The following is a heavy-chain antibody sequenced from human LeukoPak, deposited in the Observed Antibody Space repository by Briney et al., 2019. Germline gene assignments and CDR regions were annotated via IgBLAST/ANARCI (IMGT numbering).Heavy chain of an antibody. D-gene: IGHD3-22*01. CDR1: GGTFSSYA. Sequence: SVKVSCKASGGTFSSYAISWVRQAPGQGLEWMGGIIPILGIANYAQKFQGRVTITADKSTSTAYMELSSLRSEDTAVYYCARAQSWGYDSSGYYYGWGQGTLVTVSS. CDR3: ARAQSWGYDSSGYYYG. V-gene: IGHV1-69*10. J-gene: IGHJ4*02. CDR2: IIPILGIA.